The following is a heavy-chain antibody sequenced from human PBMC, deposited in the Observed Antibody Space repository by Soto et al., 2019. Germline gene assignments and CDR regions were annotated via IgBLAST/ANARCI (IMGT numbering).Heavy chain of an antibody. CDR1: GGTFSSYA. D-gene: IGHD2-15*01. CDR3: ARDPIVVEAATYYYYGMDV. V-gene: IGHV1-69*13. CDR2: IIPIFGTA. J-gene: IGHJ6*02. Sequence: SVKVSCKASGGTFSSYAISWVRQAPGQGLEWMGGIIPIFGTANYAQKFQGRVTITADESTSTAYMELSSLRSEDTAVYYCARDPIVVEAATYYYYGMDVWGQGTTVTVSS.